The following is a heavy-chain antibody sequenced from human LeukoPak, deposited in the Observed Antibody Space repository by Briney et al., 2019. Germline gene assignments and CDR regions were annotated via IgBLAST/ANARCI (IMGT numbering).Heavy chain of an antibody. CDR2: ISSSSSYI. J-gene: IGHJ4*02. CDR3: ARGCSSTSCYERYYFDY. V-gene: IGHV3-21*04. D-gene: IGHD2-2*01. CDR1: GFTFSSYS. Sequence: GGSLRLSCAASGFTFSSYSMNWVRQAPGKGLEWVSSISSSSSYIYYADSVQGRFTISRDNAKNSLYLQMNSLRAEDTALYYCARGCSSTSCYERYYFDYWGQGTLVTVSS.